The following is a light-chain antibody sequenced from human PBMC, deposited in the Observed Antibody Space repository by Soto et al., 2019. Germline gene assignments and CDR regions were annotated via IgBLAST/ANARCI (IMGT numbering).Light chain of an antibody. J-gene: IGKJ5*01. CDR2: GAY. V-gene: IGKV1-39*01. CDR1: QSIKNY. CDR3: QQGYSTTPIT. Sequence: DIPMTQSPSSLSAAIGDRVTITCRASQSIKNYLNWYQHKPGAAPKLLIFGAYNLESGVPSRFSGSGSGTEFTLSISSLQPEDFATYYCQQGYSTTPITFGQGTRVEIK.